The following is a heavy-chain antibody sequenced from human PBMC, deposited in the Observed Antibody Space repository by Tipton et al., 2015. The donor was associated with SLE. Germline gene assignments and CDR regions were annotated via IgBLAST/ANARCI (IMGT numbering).Heavy chain of an antibody. V-gene: IGHV4-39*01. D-gene: IGHD3-16*01. CDR1: GGSISSSSYY. J-gene: IGHJ4*02. CDR3: ARGGRYGYFDY. CDR2: IYYSGST. Sequence: GLVKPSETLSLTCTVSGGSISSSSYYWGWIRQPPGKGLEWIGSIYYSGSTYYNPSLKSRVTISVDTSKNQFSLKLSSVTAADTAVYYCARGGRYGYFDYWGQGTLVTVSS.